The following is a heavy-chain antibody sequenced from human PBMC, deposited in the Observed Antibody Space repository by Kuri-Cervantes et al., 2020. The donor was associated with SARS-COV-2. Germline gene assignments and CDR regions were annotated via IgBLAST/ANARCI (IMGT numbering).Heavy chain of an antibody. V-gene: IGHV4-39*01. CDR1: GGSISSSSYY. CDR3: VSTETGNTNWFDP. J-gene: IGHJ5*02. Sequence: SETLSLTCTVSGGSISSSSYYWGWIRQPPGMGLGWIGSIYYSGSTYYNPSLKSRVTISVDTSKNQLSLKLTTVTVADMAVYYCVSTETGNTNWFDPWGQGTLVTVSS. D-gene: IGHD1-7*01. CDR2: IYYSGST.